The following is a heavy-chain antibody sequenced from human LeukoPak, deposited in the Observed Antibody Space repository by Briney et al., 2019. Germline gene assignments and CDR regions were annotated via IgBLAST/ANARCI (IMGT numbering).Heavy chain of an antibody. J-gene: IGHJ6*03. CDR2: MNPNSGNR. D-gene: IGHD3/OR15-3a*01. CDR1: VYTFTSYD. V-gene: IGHV1-8*01. Sequence: GASVKVSCKASVYTFTSYDMNWVRQATGQGLEWLGWMNPNSGNRGYAQNLQGRVTMTMNTSITTAYMELSSLRSEDTAVYYCARALSWTTESYYYMDVWGKGTTVTVSS. CDR3: ARALSWTTESYYYMDV.